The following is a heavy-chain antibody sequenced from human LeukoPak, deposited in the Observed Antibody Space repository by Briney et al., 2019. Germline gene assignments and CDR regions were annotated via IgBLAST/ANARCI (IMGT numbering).Heavy chain of an antibody. CDR1: GFTFTSYG. CDR2: ISYDGSNK. V-gene: IGHV3-30*18. D-gene: IGHD6-13*01. J-gene: IGHJ6*02. CDR3: AKNLYRSSWYDYCGMDV. Sequence: GGSLRLSCAASGFTFTSYGMHWVRQAPGKGLEWVAVISYDGSNKYYAHSVKGRFTISRDNSKNAVYLQMNSLRAEDTGVYYCAKNLYRSSWYDYCGMDVWGQGTTVTVSS.